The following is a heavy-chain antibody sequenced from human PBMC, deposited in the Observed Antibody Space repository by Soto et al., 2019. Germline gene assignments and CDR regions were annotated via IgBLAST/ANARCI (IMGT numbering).Heavy chain of an antibody. D-gene: IGHD5-12*01. J-gene: IGHJ6*02. Sequence: QVQLVESGGGLVKPGGSLRLSCAASGFTFSDYYMIWIRQAPGKGLECVSYISSSGSPIYYADSVKGRFTISRDNAKNSLDLQRTSLRAEDTAVYYCARGRSGYDRYYYGMDVWGQGTTVTVSS. V-gene: IGHV3-11*01. CDR2: ISSSGSPI. CDR1: GFTFSDYY. CDR3: ARGRSGYDRYYYGMDV.